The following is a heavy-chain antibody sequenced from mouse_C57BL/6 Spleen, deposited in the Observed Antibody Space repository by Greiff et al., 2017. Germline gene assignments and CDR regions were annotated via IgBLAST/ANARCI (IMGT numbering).Heavy chain of an antibody. CDR2: IYPGDGAT. D-gene: IGHD2-3*01. Sequence: VQLQQSGPELVKPGASVKISCKASGYAFSSSWMNWVKQRPGKGLEWIGRIYPGDGATNYNGKFKGKATLTADKSSSTAYMQLSSLTSEDSAVYFCARSDDGYYGGNYYAMDYWGQGTSVTVSS. CDR3: ARSDDGYYGGNYYAMDY. CDR1: GYAFSSSW. J-gene: IGHJ4*01. V-gene: IGHV1-82*01.